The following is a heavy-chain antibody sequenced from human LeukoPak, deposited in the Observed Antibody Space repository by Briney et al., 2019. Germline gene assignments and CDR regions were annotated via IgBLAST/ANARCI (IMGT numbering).Heavy chain of an antibody. CDR1: GYTFTGYY. V-gene: IGHV1-2*02. CDR2: INPNSGGT. D-gene: IGHD6-19*01. CDR3: ARVSPLIAVAGDFDY. J-gene: IGHJ4*02. Sequence: ASVKVSCKASGYTFTGYYMHWVRQAPGQGLEWMGWINPNSGGTNYAQKFQGRVTMTRDTSISTAYMELSRLRSDDTAVYYCARVSPLIAVAGDFDYWGQRTLVTVSS.